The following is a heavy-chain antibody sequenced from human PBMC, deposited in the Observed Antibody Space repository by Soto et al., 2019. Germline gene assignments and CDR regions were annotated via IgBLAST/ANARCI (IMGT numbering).Heavy chain of an antibody. Sequence: ASVKVSCKASGYTFTSYDINWVRQATGQGLEWMGWMNPNSGNTGYAQKFQGRVTMTRNTSISTAYMELSSLRSEDTAVYYCARTLCSGGSCYDDYWGQGTLVTVSS. CDR1: GYTFTSYD. J-gene: IGHJ4*02. D-gene: IGHD2-15*01. V-gene: IGHV1-8*01. CDR2: MNPNSGNT. CDR3: ARTLCSGGSCYDDY.